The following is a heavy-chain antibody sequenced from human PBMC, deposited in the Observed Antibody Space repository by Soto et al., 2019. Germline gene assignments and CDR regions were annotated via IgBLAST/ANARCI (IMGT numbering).Heavy chain of an antibody. CDR3: ARRWHLTDYAFDI. D-gene: IGHD2-15*01. Sequence: GGSLRLSCAASGFTVSSNYMSWVRQAPGKGLEWVSVIYSGGSTYYADSAKGRFTISRDNSKNTLYLQMNSLRAEDTAVYYCARRWHLTDYAFDIWGQGTMVTVSS. CDR1: GFTVSSNY. V-gene: IGHV3-53*01. J-gene: IGHJ3*02. CDR2: IYSGGST.